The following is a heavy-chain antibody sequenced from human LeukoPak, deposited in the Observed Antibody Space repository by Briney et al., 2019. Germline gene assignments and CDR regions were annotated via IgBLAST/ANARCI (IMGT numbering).Heavy chain of an antibody. V-gene: IGHV4-59*01. CDR3: ARSGYAQLNYYYYYYMDV. CDR1: GGSISGYY. D-gene: IGHD5-12*01. CDR2: IHYSGST. J-gene: IGHJ6*03. Sequence: PSETLSLTCTVSGGSISGYYWSWIRQPPGKGLQWIGYIHYSGSTNYNPSLKSRLTISVDTSKNQFSLKLTSVTAADTAVYYCARSGYAQLNYYYYYYMDVWGKGTTVTISS.